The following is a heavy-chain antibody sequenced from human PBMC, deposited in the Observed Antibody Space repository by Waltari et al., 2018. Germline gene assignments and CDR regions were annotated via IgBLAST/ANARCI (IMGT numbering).Heavy chain of an antibody. CDR1: GGSISSYY. V-gene: IGHV4-4*07. J-gene: IGHJ5*02. CDR3: ARGHTKYSGSYDWFDP. CDR2: IHTSGST. Sequence: QVQLQESGPGLVKPSETLSLTCPVSGGSISSYYWIWIRQPAGKGLEWIGRIHTSGSTNYNPSLKSRVTMSVDTSKNQFSLKRSSVTAADTAVYYCARGHTKYSGSYDWFDPWGQGTLVTVSS. D-gene: IGHD1-26*01.